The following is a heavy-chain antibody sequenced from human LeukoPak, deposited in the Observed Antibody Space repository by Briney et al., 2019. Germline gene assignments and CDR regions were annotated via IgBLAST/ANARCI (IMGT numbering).Heavy chain of an antibody. CDR2: ISGIGGST. CDR3: AKDWANMVRGADH. CDR1: GFTFNTYA. J-gene: IGHJ5*02. D-gene: IGHD3-10*01. Sequence: GGSLRLSCAASGFTFNTYAMSWVRQAPGKGLEWVSGISGIGGSTYYTDSVKGRLTISRDNSQNTLYLQMDSLRVEDTAVYYCAKDWANMVRGADHWGQGTRVTVSS. V-gene: IGHV3-23*01.